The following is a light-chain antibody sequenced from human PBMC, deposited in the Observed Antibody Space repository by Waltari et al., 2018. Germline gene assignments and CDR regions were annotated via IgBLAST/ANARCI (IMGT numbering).Light chain of an antibody. V-gene: IGKV3-11*01. J-gene: IGKJ4*01. CDR3: QQRHNWPLT. CDR2: DAS. Sequence: EIVLTQSPATLSLSPGERATLSCRASPSVRGYLAWYQQKPGQAPRLLIYDASNRASGIPARVSGSGSGTDFSLSISSLEPEDFAVYYCQQRHNWPLTFGGGTKVEIK. CDR1: PSVRGY.